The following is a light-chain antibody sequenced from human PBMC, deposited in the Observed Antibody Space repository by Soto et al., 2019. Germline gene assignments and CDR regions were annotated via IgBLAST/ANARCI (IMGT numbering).Light chain of an antibody. V-gene: IGLV2-11*01. J-gene: IGLJ1*01. CDR1: SSDVGGYKY. Sequence: QSVLTQPRSVSGSPGQSVTLSCTGTSSDVGGYKYVSWYQQHPGKAPKLMIYDVSKRPSGVPDRFSGSKSGNTASLTISGLQAEDEADYYCCSYAGSAYVFGTGTKLTVL. CDR2: DVS. CDR3: CSYAGSAYV.